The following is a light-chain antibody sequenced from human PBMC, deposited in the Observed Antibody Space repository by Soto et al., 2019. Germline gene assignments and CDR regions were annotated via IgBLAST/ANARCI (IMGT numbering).Light chain of an antibody. CDR2: EVS. Sequence: QSALTQPASVSGSPGQSITISWTGTSSDVGGYNYVSWYQHHPGKAPKLMIYEVSNRPSGVSNRFSGSKSGNTASLTISGLQAEDEANYYCSSYTGSSTPVFGGGTKLTVL. CDR3: SSYTGSSTPV. CDR1: SSDVGGYNY. V-gene: IGLV2-14*01. J-gene: IGLJ3*02.